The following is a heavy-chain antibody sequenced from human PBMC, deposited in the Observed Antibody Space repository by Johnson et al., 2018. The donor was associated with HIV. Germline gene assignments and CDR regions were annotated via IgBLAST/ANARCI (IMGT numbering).Heavy chain of an antibody. CDR2: ISNNGDST. CDR1: GFTFSSYA. D-gene: IGHD3-22*01. CDR3: VRRFYDSSAFDI. J-gene: IGHJ3*02. V-gene: IGHV3-64*01. Sequence: VHLVESGGGLVQPGGSLRLSCAASGFTFSSYAMHWVRQAPGKGLEYFSAISNNGDSTYYANSVKDRFTISRDNSKNTLYLQMGSLRAEDTAVYYCVRRFYDSSAFDIWGQGTFVTVSS.